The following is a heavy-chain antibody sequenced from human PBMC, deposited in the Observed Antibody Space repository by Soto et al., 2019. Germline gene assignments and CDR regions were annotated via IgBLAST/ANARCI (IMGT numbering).Heavy chain of an antibody. CDR3: AKCYDILTATYFDY. CDR2: ISSNGRST. J-gene: IGHJ4*02. D-gene: IGHD3-9*01. Sequence: GGSLRLSCATSGFTFSTYAMHRVRQAPGKGLEYVSAISSNGRSTYYANSVKGRFTISRDNSKNTLYLQMDSLRAEDMAVYYCAKCYDILTATYFDYWGQGTLVTVSS. CDR1: GFTFSTYA. V-gene: IGHV3-64*01.